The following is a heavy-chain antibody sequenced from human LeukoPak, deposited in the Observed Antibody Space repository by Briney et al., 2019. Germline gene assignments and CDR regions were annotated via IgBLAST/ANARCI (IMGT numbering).Heavy chain of an antibody. CDR1: GITLNDLS. CDR2: FDPEDGET. J-gene: IGHJ5*02. CDR3: AANEQQLFMSWFDP. Sequence: GASVRVSCKVSGITLNDLSIQWVRQAPGKGLEWMGGFDPEDGETIYAPKFQARVTMTQDTYEDTAYMELSSLRSEDTAVYYCAANEQQLFMSWFDPWGQGTLVTVSS. V-gene: IGHV1-24*01. D-gene: IGHD6-13*01.